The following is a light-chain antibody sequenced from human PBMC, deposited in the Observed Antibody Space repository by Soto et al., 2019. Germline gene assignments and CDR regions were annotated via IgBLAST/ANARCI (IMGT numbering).Light chain of an antibody. J-gene: IGKJ5*01. Sequence: DIHLTQSPFFLSASVGDRVTITCRASRGISSYLVWYQQKPGKAPKSLIYAASTLQTGVPSRFSGSGSGTEFTLTISSLQPEDSATYYCRQHNSFPITFGQGTRLENK. CDR1: RGISSY. CDR2: AAS. CDR3: RQHNSFPIT. V-gene: IGKV1-9*01.